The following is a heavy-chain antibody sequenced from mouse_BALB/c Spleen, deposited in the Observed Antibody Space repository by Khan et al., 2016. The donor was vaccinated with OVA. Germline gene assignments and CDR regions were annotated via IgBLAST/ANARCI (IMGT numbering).Heavy chain of an antibody. Sequence: QVQLQQSGAELAKPGASVTLSCQASGSPFTSSWMHWVKQRPGQGLEWIGYINPSTGYTEYNQKFKDKATLTTDKSSSTAYMQLSRLTSEDSAVYYCAASILFSYSMDYWGQGTSVTVSS. CDR1: GSPFTSSW. CDR2: INPSTGYT. J-gene: IGHJ4*01. V-gene: IGHV1-7*01. CDR3: AASILFSYSMDY. D-gene: IGHD2-12*01.